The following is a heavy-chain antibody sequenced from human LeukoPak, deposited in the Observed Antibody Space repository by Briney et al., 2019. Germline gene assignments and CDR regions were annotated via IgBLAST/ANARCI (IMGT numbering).Heavy chain of an antibody. CDR3: AKKRIQLWSYFDY. J-gene: IGHJ4*02. CDR2: IRYDGSNK. V-gene: IGHV3-30*02. Sequence: GGSLRLSCAASGFTFSSYGMHWVRQAPGKGLEWVAFIRYDGSNKYYADSVKGRFTISRDNSKNTLYLQMNSLRAEDTAVYYCAKKRIQLWSYFDYWGQGTLVTVSS. CDR1: GFTFSSYG. D-gene: IGHD5-18*01.